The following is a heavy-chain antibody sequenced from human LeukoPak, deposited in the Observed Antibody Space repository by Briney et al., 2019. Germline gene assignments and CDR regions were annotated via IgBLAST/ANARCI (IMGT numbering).Heavy chain of an antibody. CDR3: ATGGLLAAAEDY. J-gene: IGHJ4*02. V-gene: IGHV4-38-2*01. CDR2: IYHSGST. D-gene: IGHD6-13*01. CDR1: SYSIISGYY. Sequence: SETLSLTCAVSSYSIISGYYWGWIRQPPGKGLEWIGSIYHSGSTYYNPSLKSRVTISVDTSKNQFSLKLSSVTAADTAVYYCATGGLLAAAEDYWGQGTLVTVSS.